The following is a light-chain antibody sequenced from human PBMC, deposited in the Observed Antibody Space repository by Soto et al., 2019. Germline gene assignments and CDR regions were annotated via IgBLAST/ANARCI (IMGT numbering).Light chain of an antibody. Sequence: EIVMTQSPATLSVFPGERATLACRASQRVSDNVAWYQQKPGQAPRLLIYGATVRATGVPARFSGTGSGIEFTLTISSLQSEDFAIYYCQQYNEWPPLTFGQGTRVDIK. CDR3: QQYNEWPPLT. CDR2: GAT. V-gene: IGKV3-15*01. J-gene: IGKJ1*01. CDR1: QRVSDN.